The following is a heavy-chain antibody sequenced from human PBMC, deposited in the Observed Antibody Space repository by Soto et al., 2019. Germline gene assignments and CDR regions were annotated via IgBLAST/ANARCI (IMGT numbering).Heavy chain of an antibody. CDR2: IAYDGSNK. V-gene: IGHV3-30-3*01. CDR1: GFTFSNYA. D-gene: IGHD5-18*01. Sequence: GGSLRLSCAACGFTFSNYAMDWVRQAPGEGLEWVAVIAYDGSNKYYADSVKGRFTISRDNSKNTLYLQMDSLRAEDTAVYYCARAQGLYTYGNSADYWGQGTLVTVSS. J-gene: IGHJ4*02. CDR3: ARAQGLYTYGNSADY.